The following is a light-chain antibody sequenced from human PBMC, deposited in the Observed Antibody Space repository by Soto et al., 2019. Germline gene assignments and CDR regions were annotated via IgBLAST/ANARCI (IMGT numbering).Light chain of an antibody. CDR1: SSDVGSYNL. CDR2: EGS. V-gene: IGLV2-23*01. Sequence: QSALTQPSSVSGSPGQSITISCTGISSDVGSYNLVSWYQQHPGKAPKVMIYEGSKRPSGVSSRFSGSQSGNTASLTISGLQAEDEVDYYCCSYAGGSASNYVFGTATKIT. J-gene: IGLJ1*01. CDR3: CSYAGGSASNYV.